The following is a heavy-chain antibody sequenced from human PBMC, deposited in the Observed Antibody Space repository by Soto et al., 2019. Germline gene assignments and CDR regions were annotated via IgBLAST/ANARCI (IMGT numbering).Heavy chain of an antibody. Sequence: QVQLQQWGAGLLKPSETLSLTCAVYGGSLSGFYWSWIRQAPGKGLEWIGEINHSGSTNYNPSLKSRVTISVDTSKNQFSLKLRSLTAADTAVYYCVREGHYDPWGYYYGMDVWGQGTTVTVSS. J-gene: IGHJ6*02. V-gene: IGHV4-34*01. CDR3: VREGHYDPWGYYYGMDV. D-gene: IGHD5-12*01. CDR2: INHSGST. CDR1: GGSLSGFY.